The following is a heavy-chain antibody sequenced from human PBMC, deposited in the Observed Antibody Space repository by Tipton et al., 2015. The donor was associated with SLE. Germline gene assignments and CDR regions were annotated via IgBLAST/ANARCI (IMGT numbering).Heavy chain of an antibody. CDR2: IYYSGST. CDR3: ARSGDYPSTFDI. Sequence: TLSLTCTVSGGSISSGGYYWSWIRQHPGKGLEWIGYIYYSGSTYYNPSLKSRVTISVDTSKNQFSLKLGSVTAADTAVYYCARSGDYPSTFDIWGQGTMVTVSS. CDR1: GGSISSGGYY. D-gene: IGHD4-17*01. V-gene: IGHV4-31*03. J-gene: IGHJ3*02.